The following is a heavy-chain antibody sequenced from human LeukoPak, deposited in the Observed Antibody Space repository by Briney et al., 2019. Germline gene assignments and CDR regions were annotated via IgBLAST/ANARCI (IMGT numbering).Heavy chain of an antibody. D-gene: IGHD6-13*01. J-gene: IGHJ4*02. CDR3: ARTPSGVAAAGTEYYFDY. CDR2: IYTSGST. V-gene: IGHV4-4*07. Sequence: SETLSLTCTVSGGSISSYYWSWIRQPAGKGLEWIGRIYTSGSTNYNPSLKSRVTMSVDTSKNQFSLKLSSVTAADTAVYYCARTPSGVAAAGTEYYFDYWGQGTLVTVSS. CDR1: GGSISSYY.